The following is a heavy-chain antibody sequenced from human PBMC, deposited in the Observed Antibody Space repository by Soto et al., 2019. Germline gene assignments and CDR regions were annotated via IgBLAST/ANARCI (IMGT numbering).Heavy chain of an antibody. CDR3: AKGFYVWGSYPDY. J-gene: IGHJ4*02. CDR1: GFTFSSYA. V-gene: IGHV3-23*01. Sequence: GESLKISCAASGFTFSSYAMSWVRQAPGKGLEWVSAISGSGGSTYYADSVKGRFTISRDNSKNTLYLQMNSLRAEDTAVYYCAKGFYVWGSYPDYWGQGTLVTVSS. D-gene: IGHD3-16*01. CDR2: ISGSGGST.